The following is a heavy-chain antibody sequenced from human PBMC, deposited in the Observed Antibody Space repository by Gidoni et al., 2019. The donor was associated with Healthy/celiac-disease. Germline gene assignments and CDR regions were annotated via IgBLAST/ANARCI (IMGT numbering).Heavy chain of an antibody. CDR1: GFTFTSYS. D-gene: IGHD5-12*01. Sequence: LVQPGGSLRLSCAASGFTFTSYSMNWVRQAPGKGLEWISYISSGSSNIYYADFAKGRFTISRDNAKSSLHLQMNSLRAEDTAVYFCARGFSGYDKWGQGTLVTVSS. CDR3: ARGFSGYDK. J-gene: IGHJ4*02. CDR2: ISSGSSNI. V-gene: IGHV3-48*04.